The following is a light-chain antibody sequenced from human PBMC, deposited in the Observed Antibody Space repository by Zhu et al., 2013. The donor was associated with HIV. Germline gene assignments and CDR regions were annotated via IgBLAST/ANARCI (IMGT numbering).Light chain of an antibody. V-gene: IGLV1-51*01. J-gene: IGLJ3*02. CDR1: NANIGSNS. CDR3: GTWDSSLSAGV. Sequence: QSVLTQPPSVSAAPGQKVTISCSGRNANIGSNSVSWYQQLPGTVPKLLIYDNDKRPSGIPDRFSGSKSGTSATLGITELQTGDEADYYCGTWDSSLSAGVFGGGTQLTVL. CDR2: DND.